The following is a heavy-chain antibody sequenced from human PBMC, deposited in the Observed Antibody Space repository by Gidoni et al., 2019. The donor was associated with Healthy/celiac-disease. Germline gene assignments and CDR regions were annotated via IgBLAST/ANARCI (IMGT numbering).Heavy chain of an antibody. Sequence: QVQLQSSGPGLVQPSSPPSLPVTVSGGAITSYYWSWIRQPAGKGLEWIGRIYTSGSANYNPSLKSRVTMSVDTSKNQFSLKLTAVTAADTAVYYCARGGSSGWWGAFDIWGQGTMVTVSS. CDR3: ARGGSSGWWGAFDI. J-gene: IGHJ3*02. V-gene: IGHV4-4*07. CDR2: IYTSGSA. D-gene: IGHD6-19*01. CDR1: GGAITSYY.